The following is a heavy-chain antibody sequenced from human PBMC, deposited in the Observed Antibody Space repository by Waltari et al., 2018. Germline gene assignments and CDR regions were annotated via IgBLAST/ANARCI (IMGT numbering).Heavy chain of an antibody. CDR1: GGSFSGFS. CDR2: ISNSGST. V-gene: IGHV4-34*01. D-gene: IGHD3-16*01. J-gene: IGHJ4*02. CDR3: ARGARIILRN. Sequence: QVQLQQWGAGLLKPSETLSLTCAVYGGSFSGFSWGWIRQAPGKGLEWIGEISNSGSTNYNPSLKSRVTISVDTSKKQFSLKLNSVTAADTAVYYCARGARIILRNWGQGTLVTVSS.